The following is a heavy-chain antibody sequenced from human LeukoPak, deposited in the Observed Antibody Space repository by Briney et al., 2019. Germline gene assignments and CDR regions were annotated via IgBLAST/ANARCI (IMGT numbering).Heavy chain of an antibody. V-gene: IGHV1-18*01. D-gene: IGHD3-3*01. Sequence: GASVKVSCKASGYTFTSYGISWVRQAPGQGLEWMGWISAYNGNTNYAQKLQGRVTMTTDTSTSTAYMELRSLRSDDTGVYYCASWGRIIIFVVVIHTNYYYYYMDVWGKGTTVTVSS. J-gene: IGHJ6*03. CDR1: GYTFTSYG. CDR3: ASWGRIIIFVVVIHTNYYYYYMDV. CDR2: ISAYNGNT.